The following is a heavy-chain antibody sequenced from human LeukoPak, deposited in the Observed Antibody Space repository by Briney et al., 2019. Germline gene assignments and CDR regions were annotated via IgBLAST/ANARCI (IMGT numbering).Heavy chain of an antibody. CDR3: ARDQGQGVDFFDF. Sequence: GGSLRLSCAASGFTFSSSEMNWVRQAPGKGLEWVSHSSSSGSTIYYADSVKGRFTISRDNAKNSLYLQMNSLRAEDTAVYYCARDQGQGVDFFDFWGQGVLVTVSS. V-gene: IGHV3-48*03. CDR1: GFTFSSSE. D-gene: IGHD2-15*01. CDR2: SSSSGSTI. J-gene: IGHJ4*02.